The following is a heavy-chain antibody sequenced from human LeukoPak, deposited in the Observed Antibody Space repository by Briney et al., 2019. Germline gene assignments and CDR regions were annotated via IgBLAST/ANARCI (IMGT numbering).Heavy chain of an antibody. CDR1: GFTFKAFE. CDR3: ARHPNLNDYGVSSPSY. J-gene: IGHJ4*02. D-gene: IGHD4/OR15-4a*01. Sequence: GGSLRLSCAASGFTFKAFEMDWVRQAPGRGLEWVSYISSGSSTIHYSDSVKGRFTISRDNAKNSLYLQMDSLRAEDTAVYYCARHPNLNDYGVSSPSYWGQGTLVTVSS. V-gene: IGHV3-48*03. CDR2: ISSGSSTI.